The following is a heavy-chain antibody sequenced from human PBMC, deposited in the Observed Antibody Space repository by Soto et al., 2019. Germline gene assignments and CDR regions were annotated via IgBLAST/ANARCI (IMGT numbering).Heavy chain of an antibody. J-gene: IGHJ6*02. CDR2: IYYSRST. D-gene: IGHD2-2*01. V-gene: IGHV4-30-4*01. CDR1: GGSISSGDYY. CDR3: ARAIGCSSTSCYIATDYYYGMDV. Sequence: QVQLQESGPGLVKPSQTLSLTCTVSGGSISSGDYYWSWIRQPPGKGLEWIGYIYYSRSTYYNPSLNSRVTISVDTSKNQFSLKLSSVTAADTAVYYCARAIGCSSTSCYIATDYYYGMDVWGQGTTVTVSS.